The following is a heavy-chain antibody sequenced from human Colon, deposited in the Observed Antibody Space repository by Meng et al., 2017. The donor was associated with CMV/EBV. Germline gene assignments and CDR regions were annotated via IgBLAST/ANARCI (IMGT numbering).Heavy chain of an antibody. J-gene: IGHJ2*01. D-gene: IGHD5-18*01. CDR1: GFTFSSYA. CDR2: ISGSGGST. V-gene: IGHV3-23*01. Sequence: GESLKISCAASGFTFSSYAMSWVRQAPGKGLEWVSAISGSGGSTYYADSVKGRFTISRDNSKNTLYLQMNSLRAEDTAVYYCAKTIQAHWYFDLWCRVTLVTVSS. CDR3: AKTIQAHWYFDL.